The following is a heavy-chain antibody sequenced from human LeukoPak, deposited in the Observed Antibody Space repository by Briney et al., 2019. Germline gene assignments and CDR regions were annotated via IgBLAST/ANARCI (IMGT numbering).Heavy chain of an antibody. CDR3: ARGHRARASDFDY. Sequence: PGGSLRLSCAASGFTFSSYAMHWVRQAPGKGLEWVAVISFDGSNEYYADSVKGRFTISRDNSKNTVYLQVNSLRAEDAAMYYCARGHRARASDFDYWGQGTQVTVSS. CDR1: GFTFSSYA. CDR2: ISFDGSNE. D-gene: IGHD5-12*01. V-gene: IGHV3-30-3*01. J-gene: IGHJ4*02.